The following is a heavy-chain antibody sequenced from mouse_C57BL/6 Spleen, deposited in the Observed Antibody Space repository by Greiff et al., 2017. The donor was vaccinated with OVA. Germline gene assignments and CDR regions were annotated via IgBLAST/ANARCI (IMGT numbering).Heavy chain of an antibody. CDR3: ARWGGNYLAWFAY. CDR2: IDPSDSYT. J-gene: IGHJ3*01. D-gene: IGHD2-1*01. Sequence: VQLVESGAELVMPGASVKLSCKASGYTFTSYWMHWVKQRPGQGLEWIGEIDPSDSYTNYNQKFKGKSTLTVDKSSSTAYMQLSSLTSEDSAVYYCARWGGNYLAWFAYWGQGTLVTVSA. CDR1: GYTFTSYW. V-gene: IGHV1-69*01.